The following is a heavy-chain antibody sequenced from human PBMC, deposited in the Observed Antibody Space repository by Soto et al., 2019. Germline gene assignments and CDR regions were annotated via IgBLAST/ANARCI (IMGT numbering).Heavy chain of an antibody. CDR3: ARSSNSIAAAGTGFDY. CDR1: GFTVSSNY. V-gene: IGHV3-53*01. J-gene: IGHJ4*01. Sequence: PGGSLRLSCAASGFTVSSNYMSWVRQAPGKGLEWVSVIYSGGSTYYADSGKGRFTISRDNSKNTLSLQMNSLRAEDTAVYYCARSSNSIAAAGTGFDYWGHGTLFTVSS. D-gene: IGHD6-13*01. CDR2: IYSGGST.